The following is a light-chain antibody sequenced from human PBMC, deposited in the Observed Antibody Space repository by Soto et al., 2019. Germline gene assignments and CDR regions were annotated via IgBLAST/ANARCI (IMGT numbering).Light chain of an antibody. CDR3: QQYNNWPRT. CDR2: DAS. Sequence: EKVMTQSQATLSASPGAAATLSCMASQSVSSYLAWYQQKPGQAPRPLIYDASNRATGIPARFSGSGSGTEFTLTISSLQSEDFAVYYCQQYNNWPRTFGEGTKVDIK. V-gene: IGKV3D-15*01. CDR1: QSVSSY. J-gene: IGKJ4*02.